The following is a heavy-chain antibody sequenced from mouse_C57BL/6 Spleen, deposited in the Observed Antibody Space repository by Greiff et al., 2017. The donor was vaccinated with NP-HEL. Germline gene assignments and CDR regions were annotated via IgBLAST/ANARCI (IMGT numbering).Heavy chain of an antibody. V-gene: IGHV1-59*01. J-gene: IGHJ2*01. CDR1: GYTFTSYW. D-gene: IGHD1-1*01. CDR3: ARGGELLRCYFDY. Sequence: VQLQQPGAELVRPGTSVKLSCKASGYTFTSYWMHWVKQRPGQGLEWIGVIDPSDSYTNYNQKFKGKATLTVDTSSSTAYMQLSSLTSEDSAVYYCARGGELLRCYFDYWGQGTTLTVSS. CDR2: IDPSDSYT.